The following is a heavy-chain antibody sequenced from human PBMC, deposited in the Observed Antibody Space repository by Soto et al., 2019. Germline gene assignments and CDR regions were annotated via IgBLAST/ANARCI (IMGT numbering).Heavy chain of an antibody. CDR2: IKSKTDGETK. CDR1: GFTFSHAW. CDR3: CVVKRRDQYSTSGYWFDP. V-gene: IGHV3-15*01. J-gene: IGHJ5*02. Sequence: GGSLRLSCAASGFTFSHAWMSWVRQAPGKGLEWVGRIKSKTDGETKDYGAPVRGRFTISRDDSKDTLYLQMNSLRIEDTAVYYCCVVKRRDQYSTSGYWFDPWGPGTLVTVSS. D-gene: IGHD2-15*01.